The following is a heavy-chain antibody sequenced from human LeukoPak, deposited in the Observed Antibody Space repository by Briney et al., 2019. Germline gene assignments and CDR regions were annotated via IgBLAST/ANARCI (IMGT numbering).Heavy chain of an antibody. CDR3: ARAPYARFAHSDY. CDR1: GGSFSGYY. CDR2: ISHSGST. Sequence: SETVSLTRAVYGGSFSGYYWSWIRQPPGKGLEWIGEISHSGSTNYNPSLKSRVTISVDTSKNQFSLKLSSVTAADTAVYYCARAPYARFAHSDYWGQGTLVTVSS. J-gene: IGHJ4*02. V-gene: IGHV4-34*01. D-gene: IGHD3-3*01.